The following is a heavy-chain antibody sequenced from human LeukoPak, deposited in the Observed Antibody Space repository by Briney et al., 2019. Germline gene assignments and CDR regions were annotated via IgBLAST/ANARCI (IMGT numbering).Heavy chain of an antibody. J-gene: IGHJ4*02. Sequence: PSETLPLTCTVSGGSISSGDYYWSWIRQPPGKGLEWIGYIYYSGSTYYNPSLKSRVTISVDTSKNQFSLKLSSVAAADTAVYYCARKEQLADYFDYWGQGTLVTVSS. CDR1: GGSISSGDYY. CDR3: ARKEQLADYFDY. D-gene: IGHD6-6*01. CDR2: IYYSGST. V-gene: IGHV4-30-4*08.